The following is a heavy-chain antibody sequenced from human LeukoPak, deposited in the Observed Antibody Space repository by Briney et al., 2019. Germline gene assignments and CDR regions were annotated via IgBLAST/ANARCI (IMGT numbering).Heavy chain of an antibody. D-gene: IGHD3-3*01. J-gene: IGHJ5*02. Sequence: GGSLRLSCAASGFTFSSYWMHWVRQAPGKGLVWVSRINSDGSSTSYADSVKGRFTISGDNAKKTLYLQMNSLRAEDTAVYYCARGSHCDFWSGYTIGFDPWGQGTLVTVSS. CDR1: GFTFSSYW. V-gene: IGHV3-74*01. CDR2: INSDGSST. CDR3: ARGSHCDFWSGYTIGFDP.